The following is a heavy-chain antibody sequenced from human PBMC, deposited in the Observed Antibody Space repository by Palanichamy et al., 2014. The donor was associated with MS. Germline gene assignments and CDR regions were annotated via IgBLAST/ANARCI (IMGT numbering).Heavy chain of an antibody. CDR3: AKGYSNYGDYGYLFDF. V-gene: IGHV3-23*01. CDR2: ISGSGAA. Sequence: GKGLEWVSAISGSGAAYYADSVKGRFTISRDNSKNTLYLQMNSLRAEDTAVYYCAKGYSNYGDYGYLFDFWGQGTLATVSS. J-gene: IGHJ4*02. D-gene: IGHD4-17*01.